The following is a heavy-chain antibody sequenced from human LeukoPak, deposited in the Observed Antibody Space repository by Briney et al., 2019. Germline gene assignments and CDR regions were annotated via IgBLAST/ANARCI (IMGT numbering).Heavy chain of an antibody. D-gene: IGHD5-12*01. V-gene: IGHV3-7*01. CDR3: TRVLGGYDVNEY. CDR1: GFTFSSYW. Sequence: GGSLRLSCAGSGFTFSSYWMSWVRQAPGKGLEWVANIAQDGSAIYYMDSVKGRFTISRDNAKNSLFLQMNSLRVEDTAVYYCTRVLGGYDVNEYWGQGTLVTVSS. J-gene: IGHJ4*02. CDR2: IAQDGSAI.